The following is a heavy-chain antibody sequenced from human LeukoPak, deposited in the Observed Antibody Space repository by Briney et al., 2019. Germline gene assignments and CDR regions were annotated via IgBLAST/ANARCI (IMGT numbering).Heavy chain of an antibody. J-gene: IGHJ6*03. Sequence: ASVKVSCKASGYTFTSYDINWVRQATGQGLEWMGWMNPNSGNTGYAQKLQGRVTMTRNTSISTAYMELSSLRFEDTAVYYCARTGGYCSSTSCYYMDVWGKGTTVTISS. CDR3: ARTGGYCSSTSCYYMDV. CDR1: GYTFTSYD. D-gene: IGHD2-2*01. V-gene: IGHV1-8*01. CDR2: MNPNSGNT.